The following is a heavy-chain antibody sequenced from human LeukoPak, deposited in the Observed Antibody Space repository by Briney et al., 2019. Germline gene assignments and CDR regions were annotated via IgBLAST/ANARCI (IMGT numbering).Heavy chain of an antibody. Sequence: GGSLRLSCVASGFIFSDYYMSWIRQAPGKGLEWVSHISSSGNTIYYTESVRGRFTISRDNAKNSLYLQMNSLRAEDTAVYYCAKTASLAAGYYMDVWGKGTTVTVSS. J-gene: IGHJ6*03. D-gene: IGHD6-25*01. CDR1: GFIFSDYY. CDR2: ISSSGNTI. CDR3: AKTASLAAGYYMDV. V-gene: IGHV3-11*01.